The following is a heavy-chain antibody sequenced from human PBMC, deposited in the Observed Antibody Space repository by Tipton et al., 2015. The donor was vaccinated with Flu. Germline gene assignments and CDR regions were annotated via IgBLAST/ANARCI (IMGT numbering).Heavy chain of an antibody. V-gene: IGHV4-59*01. Sequence: TLSLTCSVSGGSISSYYWSWIRQPPGKGLEWIGYIYYSGSTNYNPSLKSRVTMSVDTSKNQFSLKLSSLTAADTAVYYCARDNYGSGSYHSFDIWGQGTMVTVSA. CDR3: ARDNYGSGSYHSFDI. D-gene: IGHD3-10*01. CDR1: GGSISSYY. CDR2: IYYSGST. J-gene: IGHJ3*02.